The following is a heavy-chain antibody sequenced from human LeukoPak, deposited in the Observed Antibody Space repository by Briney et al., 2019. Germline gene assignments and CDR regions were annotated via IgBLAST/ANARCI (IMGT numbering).Heavy chain of an antibody. CDR3: ARRTYYYDSSDNNFDY. CDR1: GYSFTSYW. Sequence: GESLKISCKGSGYSFTSYWIGWVRQMPGKGLAWMGIIYPGDSDTRYSPSFQGQVTISADKSISTAYLQWSSLKASDTAMYYCARRTYYYDSSDNNFDYWGQGTLVTVSS. D-gene: IGHD3-22*01. V-gene: IGHV5-51*01. J-gene: IGHJ4*02. CDR2: IYPGDSDT.